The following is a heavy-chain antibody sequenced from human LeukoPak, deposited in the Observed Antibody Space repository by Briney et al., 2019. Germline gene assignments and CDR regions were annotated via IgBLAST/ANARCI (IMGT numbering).Heavy chain of an antibody. CDR3: ARQGYSGYDYTWNWFDP. V-gene: IGHV5-51*01. D-gene: IGHD5-12*01. Sequence: GESLKISCKGSGYSFTSYWIGWVRQMPGKGLEWRGIVYPGDSDTRYSPSFQGQVTISADKSISTAYLQWSSLKASDTAMYYCARQGYSGYDYTWNWFDPWGQGTLVTVSS. CDR1: GYSFTSYW. CDR2: VYPGDSDT. J-gene: IGHJ5*02.